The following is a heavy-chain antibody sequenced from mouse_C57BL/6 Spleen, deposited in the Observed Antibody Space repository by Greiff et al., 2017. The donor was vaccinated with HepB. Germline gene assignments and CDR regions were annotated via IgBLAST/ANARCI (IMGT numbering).Heavy chain of an antibody. V-gene: IGHV1-18*01. CDR2: INPNNGGT. J-gene: IGHJ2*01. D-gene: IGHD1-1*01. Sequence: VQLQQSGPELVKPGASVKISCKASGYTFTDYNMDWVKQSHGKGLEWIGDINPNNGGTTYNQKFKGKATLTVDKSSSTAYMELRSLTSEDTAVYYSARGFIFDYWGQGTTLTVSS. CDR3: ARGFIFDY. CDR1: GYTFTDYN.